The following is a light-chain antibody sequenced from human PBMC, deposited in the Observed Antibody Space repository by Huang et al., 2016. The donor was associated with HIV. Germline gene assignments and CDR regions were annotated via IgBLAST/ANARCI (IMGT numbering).Light chain of an antibody. CDR2: LGS. Sequence: DIVMTQSPLFLPVTPGEPASISCRSSQSLRNSNGYNCLDWYLQKPGHSPQLLLYLGSNRASGVPDRFSGSGSGTDFTLKISRVEAEDIGIYYCMQALQTPRTFGQGTKVEIK. CDR1: QSLRNSNGYNC. CDR3: MQALQTPRT. V-gene: IGKV2-28*01. J-gene: IGKJ1*01.